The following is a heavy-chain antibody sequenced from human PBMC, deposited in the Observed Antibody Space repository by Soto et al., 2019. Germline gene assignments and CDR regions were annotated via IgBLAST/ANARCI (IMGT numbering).Heavy chain of an antibody. CDR1: VGSFRGLY. V-gene: IGHV4-34*01. Sequence: SETLSLTCAVYVGSFRGLYWSWIRQPPGKGLEWIGEINHSGSTNYNPSLKSRVTISVDTSQNQFSLKLSSMTAADTAVYYCARIPSPWGQGTLVTVSS. D-gene: IGHD2-21*01. J-gene: IGHJ5*02. CDR3: ARIPSP. CDR2: INHSGST.